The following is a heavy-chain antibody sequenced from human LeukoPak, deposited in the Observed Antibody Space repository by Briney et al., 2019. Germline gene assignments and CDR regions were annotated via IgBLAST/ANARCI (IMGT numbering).Heavy chain of an antibody. D-gene: IGHD3-9*01. CDR2: IYSGGST. J-gene: IGHJ4*02. Sequence: GGSLRLSCVGSGYVFSNYAVSWVRQAPGKGLEWVSVIYSGGSTYYADSVKGRFTISRDNSKNTLYLQMNSLRAEDTAVYYCASRYYDILTGYYDFDYWGQGTLVTVSS. CDR1: GYVFSNYA. V-gene: IGHV3-66*01. CDR3: ASRYYDILTGYYDFDY.